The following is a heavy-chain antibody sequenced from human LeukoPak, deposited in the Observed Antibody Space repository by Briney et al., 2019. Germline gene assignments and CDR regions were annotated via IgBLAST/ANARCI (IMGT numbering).Heavy chain of an antibody. J-gene: IGHJ6*02. CDR3: ARDRGIAVADDYYYGMDV. CDR1: GGSISSYY. CDR2: IYHSGST. Sequence: SETLSLTCTVSGGSISSYYWSWIRQPPGKGLEWIGYIYHSGSTYYNPSLKSRVTISVDRSKNQFSLKLSSVTAADTAVYYCARDRGIAVADDYYYGMDVWGQGTTVTVSS. V-gene: IGHV4-59*01. D-gene: IGHD6-19*01.